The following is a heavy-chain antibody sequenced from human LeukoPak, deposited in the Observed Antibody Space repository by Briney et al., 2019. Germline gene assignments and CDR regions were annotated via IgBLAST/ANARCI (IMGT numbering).Heavy chain of an antibody. Sequence: SETLSLTCAVYGGSFSGYYWSWIRQPPGKGLEWIGEINHSGSTNYNPSLKSRVTISVDTSKNQFSLKLSSVTAADTAVYYCAREGYYDILTGYYSPTNWGQGTLVTVSS. V-gene: IGHV4-34*01. CDR2: INHSGST. CDR3: AREGYYDILTGYYSPTN. CDR1: GGSFSGYY. D-gene: IGHD3-9*01. J-gene: IGHJ4*02.